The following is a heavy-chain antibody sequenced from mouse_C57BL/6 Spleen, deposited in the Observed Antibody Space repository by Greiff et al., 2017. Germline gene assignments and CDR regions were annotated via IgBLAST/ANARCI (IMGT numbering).Heavy chain of an antibody. CDR1: GYTFTSYD. V-gene: IGHV1-85*01. CDR2: IYPRDGST. J-gene: IGHJ3*01. CDR3: ARGGYYDGFAY. Sequence: QVQLQQSGPELVKPGASVKLSCKASGYTFTSYDINWVKQRPGQGLEWIGWIYPRDGSTKYNEKFKGKATLTVDTSSSTAYMELHSLTSEDSAVYFCARGGYYDGFAYWGQGTLVTVSA. D-gene: IGHD2-4*01.